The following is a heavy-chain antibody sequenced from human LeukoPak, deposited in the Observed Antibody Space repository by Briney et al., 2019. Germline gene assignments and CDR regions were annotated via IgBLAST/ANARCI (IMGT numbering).Heavy chain of an antibody. V-gene: IGHV4-39*07. CDR2: IYYSGST. Sequence: SETLSLTCTVSGGSISSSSYYWGWIRQPPGKGLEWIGSIYYSGSTYYNPSLKSRVTISVDTSKNQFSLKLSSVTAAGTAVYYCARVRYYDSSGYYPDYWGQGTLVTVSS. CDR1: GGSISSSSYY. J-gene: IGHJ4*02. CDR3: ARVRYYDSSGYYPDY. D-gene: IGHD3-22*01.